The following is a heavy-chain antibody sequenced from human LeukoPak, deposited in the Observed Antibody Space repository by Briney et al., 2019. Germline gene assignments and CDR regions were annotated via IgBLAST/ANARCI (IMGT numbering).Heavy chain of an antibody. V-gene: IGHV1-58*01. Sequence: SVKVSCKASGFTFTSSAVQWVRQSRGQRLEWRGWIVVGSGNTNYAQKFQERVTITRDMSTSTAYMELSSLRSEDTAVYYCAAAPRDGGYHFDYWGQGTLVTVSS. CDR2: IVVGSGNT. CDR3: AAAPRDGGYHFDY. J-gene: IGHJ4*02. D-gene: IGHD5-12*01. CDR1: GFTFTSSA.